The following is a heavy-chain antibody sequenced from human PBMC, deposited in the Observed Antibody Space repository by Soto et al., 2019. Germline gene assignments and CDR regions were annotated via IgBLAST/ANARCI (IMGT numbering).Heavy chain of an antibody. V-gene: IGHV3-30-3*01. J-gene: IGHJ6*02. D-gene: IGHD6-6*01. CDR1: GFTFSSYA. Sequence: QVQLVESGGGVVQPGRSLRLSCAASGFTFSSYAMHWVRQAPGKGLEWVAVISYDGSNKYYADSVKGRFTISRDNSKNTLYLQMNSLRAEDTAVYYCARDQRRSIAARLLYYYGMDVWGQGTTVTVSS. CDR2: ISYDGSNK. CDR3: ARDQRRSIAARLLYYYGMDV.